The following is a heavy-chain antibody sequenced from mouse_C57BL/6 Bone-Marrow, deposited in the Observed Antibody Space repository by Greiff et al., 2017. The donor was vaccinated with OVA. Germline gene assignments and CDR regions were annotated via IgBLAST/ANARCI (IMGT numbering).Heavy chain of an antibody. CDR2: IYPGSGST. CDR3: ARRGLITTVVIDY. CDR1: GYTFTSYW. Sequence: VQLQQPGAELVKPGASVKMSCKASGYTFTSYWITWVKQRPGQGLEWIGDIYPGSGSTNYNEKFKSKATLTVDTSSSTAYMQLSSLTSEDSAVYYCARRGLITTVVIDYWGQGTTLTVSS. J-gene: IGHJ2*01. V-gene: IGHV1-55*01. D-gene: IGHD1-1*01.